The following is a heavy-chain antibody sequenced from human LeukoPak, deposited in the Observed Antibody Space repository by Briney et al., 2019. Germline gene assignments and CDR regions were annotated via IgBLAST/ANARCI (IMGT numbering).Heavy chain of an antibody. CDR2: ISGSGGST. CDR1: GFTFSSYA. CDR3: AKAYYGSGSYPIFDY. J-gene: IGHJ4*02. D-gene: IGHD3-10*01. Sequence: GGSLRLSCAASGFTFSSYAMSWVRQAPGKGLEWVSAISGSGGSTFYADSVKGRFTISRDNSKNTLYLQMNGLRAEDTAVYYCAKAYYGSGSYPIFDYWGQGTLVTVSS. V-gene: IGHV3-23*01.